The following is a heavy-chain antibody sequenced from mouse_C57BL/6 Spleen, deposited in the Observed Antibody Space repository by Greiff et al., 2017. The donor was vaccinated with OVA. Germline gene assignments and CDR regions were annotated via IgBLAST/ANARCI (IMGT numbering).Heavy chain of an antibody. CDR3: ARPHYYGSSYTFDY. V-gene: IGHV1-75*01. CDR2: IFPGSGST. J-gene: IGHJ2*01. Sequence: VQVVESGPELVKPGASVKISCKASGYTFTDYYINWVKQRPGQGLEWIGWIFPGSGSTYYNEKFKGKATLTVDKSSSTAYMLLSSLTSEDSAVYFCARPHYYGSSYTFDYWGQGTTLTVSS. D-gene: IGHD1-1*01. CDR1: GYTFTDYY.